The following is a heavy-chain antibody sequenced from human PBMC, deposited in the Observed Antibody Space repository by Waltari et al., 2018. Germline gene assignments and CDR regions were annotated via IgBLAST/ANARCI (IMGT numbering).Heavy chain of an antibody. CDR1: GFTFSSYW. D-gene: IGHD6-13*01. Sequence: EEQLVESGGGLVQPGDSLRLSCAVSGFTFSSYWMNWVRQAPGKGPLWVSRISIDASDTTYADSVKGRFTISRDNAKNTLYLQMNSLKIEDTAVYYCTTWSWSRFDYWALGTLVTVSS. V-gene: IGHV3-74*03. J-gene: IGHJ4*02. CDR3: TTWSWSRFDY. CDR2: ISIDASDT.